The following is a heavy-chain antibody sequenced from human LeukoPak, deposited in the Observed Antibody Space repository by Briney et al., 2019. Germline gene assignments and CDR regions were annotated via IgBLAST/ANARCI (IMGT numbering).Heavy chain of an antibody. CDR3: AKDDGDYAKGYYFDF. J-gene: IGHJ4*01. V-gene: IGHV3-23*01. D-gene: IGHD4-17*01. CDR2: ISGSRSNT. Sequence: GGALRLSCTAGGFTFRNDGRSWVRQAPGKGLEWVSAISGSRSNTYYADSVKGRFTISRDNSKNTLYLQMNSLRAEDTAVYYCAKDDGDYAKGYYFDFWGHGTLVTVSS. CDR1: GFTFRNDG.